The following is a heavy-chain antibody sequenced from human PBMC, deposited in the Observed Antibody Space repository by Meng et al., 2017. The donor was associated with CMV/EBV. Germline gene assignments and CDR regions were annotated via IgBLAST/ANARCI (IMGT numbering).Heavy chain of an antibody. CDR1: GFSLSTSEVG. V-gene: IGHV2-5*02. CDR2: IYWDDDK. CDR3: AHHADIAAAGSYYY. Sequence: ITLKESGHTLVNPPQTLTLTCTFSGFSLSTSEVGVGWIRQPPGKALEWLALIYWDDDKRYSPSLKSRLTITKDTSKNQVVLTMTNMDPVDTATYYCAHHADIAAAGSYYYWGQGTLVTVSS. D-gene: IGHD6-13*01. J-gene: IGHJ4*02.